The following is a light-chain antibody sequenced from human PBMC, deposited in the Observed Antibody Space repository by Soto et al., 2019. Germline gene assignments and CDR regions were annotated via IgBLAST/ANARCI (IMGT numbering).Light chain of an antibody. CDR2: DVS. CDR1: ISDVGAYIY. CDR3: CSYAGNKTVV. J-gene: IGLJ3*02. Sequence: QSALTQPRSVSGSPGQSVTISCTGTISDVGAYIYVSWYQQYPAKAPKVMIYDVSRRPSGVPDRFSGSKSGNTASLTISGLQAEDEAVYYCCSYAGNKTVVFGGGTKLTVL. V-gene: IGLV2-11*01.